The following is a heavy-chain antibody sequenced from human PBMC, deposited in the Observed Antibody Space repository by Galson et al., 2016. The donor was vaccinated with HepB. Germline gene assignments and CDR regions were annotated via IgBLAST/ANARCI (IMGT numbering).Heavy chain of an antibody. D-gene: IGHD6-13*01. V-gene: IGHV3-13*01. Sequence: SLRLSCAASGFTFSRYDMHWVRHVTGKGLEWVSAIGTAGDTYYPGSVKGRFTISRDNAKNSLYLQMDSLRAEDTAVYYCARGDRHSSSWWGFDYWGQGTLVTVPS. CDR3: ARGDRHSSSWWGFDY. CDR1: GFTFSRYD. J-gene: IGHJ4*02. CDR2: IGTAGDT.